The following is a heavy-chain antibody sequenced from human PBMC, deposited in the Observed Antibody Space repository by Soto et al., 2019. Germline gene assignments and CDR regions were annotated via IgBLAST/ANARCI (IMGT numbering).Heavy chain of an antibody. V-gene: IGHV1-2*04. CDR1: GYTFTSYG. D-gene: IGHD5-12*01. CDR2: INPNSGGT. Sequence: ASVKVSCKASGYTFTSYGISWVRQAPGQGLEWMGWINPNSGGTNYAQKFQGWVTMTRDTSISTAYMELSRLRSDDTAVYYCARALWGDSGYDTPNWFDPWGQGTLVTVSS. CDR3: ARALWGDSGYDTPNWFDP. J-gene: IGHJ5*02.